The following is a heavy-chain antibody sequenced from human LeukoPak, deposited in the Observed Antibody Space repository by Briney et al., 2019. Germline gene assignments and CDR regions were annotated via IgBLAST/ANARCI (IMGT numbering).Heavy chain of an antibody. CDR2: IKQDGSEK. V-gene: IGHV3-7*01. J-gene: IGHJ4*02. Sequence: GGSLRLSCAASGFTFSSYWMSWARQAPGKGLEWVANIKQDGSEKYYVDSVKGRFTISRDNAKNSLYLQMNSLRAEDTAVYYCARGGVVVLEDPYYFDYWGQGTLVTVSS. CDR1: GFTFSSYW. CDR3: ARGGVVVLEDPYYFDY. D-gene: IGHD2-15*01.